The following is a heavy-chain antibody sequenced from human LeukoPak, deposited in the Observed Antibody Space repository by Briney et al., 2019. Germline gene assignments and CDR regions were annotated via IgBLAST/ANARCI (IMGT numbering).Heavy chain of an antibody. CDR1: GVSISSGSYY. J-gene: IGHJ5*02. Sequence: SQTLSLTCTVSGVSISSGSYYWRWIRQPAGKGLEWIGRIYTSGSTNYNPSLKSRITISVDRAKNHFSLNLSSVTAADTAVYYCARDSLGYCSSTSCYPPWFDPWGQGTLVTVSS. CDR2: IYTSGST. D-gene: IGHD2-2*01. V-gene: IGHV4-61*02. CDR3: ARDSLGYCSSTSCYPPWFDP.